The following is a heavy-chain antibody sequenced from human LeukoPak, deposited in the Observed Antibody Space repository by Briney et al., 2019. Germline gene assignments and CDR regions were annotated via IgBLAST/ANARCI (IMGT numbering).Heavy chain of an antibody. CDR1: GYRLSYYW. V-gene: IGHV5-51*01. CDR2: IYPGDSDT. D-gene: IGHD2-21*02. CDR3: ASGGDYGDYVYYGMGV. Sequence: GSLKISCKGSGYRLSYYWIAWVRQMPGKGLEWMGIIYPGDSDTRYSPSFQGQVTISADKSISTAYLQWSSLKASDTAMYYCASGGDYGDYVYYGMGVWGQGTTVTVSS. J-gene: IGHJ6*02.